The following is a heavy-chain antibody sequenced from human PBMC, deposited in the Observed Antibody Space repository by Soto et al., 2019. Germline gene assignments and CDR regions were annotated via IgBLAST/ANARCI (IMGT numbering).Heavy chain of an antibody. Sequence: QVQLVESGGGVVQPGRSLRLSCAASGFTFSTYGMHWVRQAPGKGLEWVAVISSDGRNKYYADSVKGRFTISRDNSKNTLFLQMNSLRAEDTAVYYCARDLGGAGVYWGQGTLVNVSS. V-gene: IGHV3-30*03. CDR1: GFTFSTYG. CDR3: ARDLGGAGVY. J-gene: IGHJ4*02. CDR2: ISSDGRNK. D-gene: IGHD3-16*01.